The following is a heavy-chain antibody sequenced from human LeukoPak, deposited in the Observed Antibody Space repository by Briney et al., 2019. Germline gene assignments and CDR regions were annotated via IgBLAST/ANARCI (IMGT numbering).Heavy chain of an antibody. CDR3: AKSDLETSGYVNY. V-gene: IGHV1-69*05. Sequence: SVKVSCKASGYTFTSYDISWVRQAPGQGLEWMGRIIPIFGTANYAQKFQGRVTITTDESTSTAYMELSSLRSEDTAVYYCAKSDLETSGYVNYWGQGTLVTVSS. CDR2: IIPIFGTA. CDR1: GYTFTSYD. J-gene: IGHJ4*02. D-gene: IGHD1-26*01.